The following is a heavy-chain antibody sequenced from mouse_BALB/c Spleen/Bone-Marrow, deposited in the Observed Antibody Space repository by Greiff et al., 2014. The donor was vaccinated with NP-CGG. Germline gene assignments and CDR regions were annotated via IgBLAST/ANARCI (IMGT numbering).Heavy chain of an antibody. CDR3: ARNYRYAWFVY. V-gene: IGHV1S56*01. CDR1: GYTFTTYD. CDR2: IFPGDGTT. Sequence: VQLQQSGAELVKPGASVKLSCKASGYTFTTYDINWVRQRPEQGLEWIGWIFPGDGTTKYNEKFKGKATRTTDKSSSTAYMQFSRLTSEDSAVYFGARNYRYAWFVYWGQGTLVTVSA. J-gene: IGHJ3*01. D-gene: IGHD2-14*01.